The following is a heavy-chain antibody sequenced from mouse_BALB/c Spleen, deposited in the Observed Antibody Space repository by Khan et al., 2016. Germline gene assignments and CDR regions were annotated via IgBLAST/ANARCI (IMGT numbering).Heavy chain of an antibody. V-gene: IGHV4-1*02. Sequence: EVKLLESGGGLVQPGGSLKLSCAASGFDFSRYWMSWVRKAPGKGLEWIGEINPDSSTINYTPSRKDKFIIYSEKAKNTLYLKMSKVRSEDTALYYCASTFWYFDVWGAGTTVTVSA. CDR1: GFDFSRYW. J-gene: IGHJ1*01. CDR3: ASTFWYFDV. CDR2: INPDSSTI.